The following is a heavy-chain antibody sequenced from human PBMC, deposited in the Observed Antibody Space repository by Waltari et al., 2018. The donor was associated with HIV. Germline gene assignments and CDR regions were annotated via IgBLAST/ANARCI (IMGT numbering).Heavy chain of an antibody. CDR2: IYTSGST. CDR3: ARGVYYYDSSGPTRDYYYYGMDV. V-gene: IGHV4-61*02. D-gene: IGHD3-22*01. J-gene: IGHJ6*02. Sequence: QVQLQESGPGLVKPSQTLSHTCTVSGGSISSGSYYWSWIWQPAGKGPEWSGRIYTSGSTNYNPSLKSRVTISVDTSKNQFSLKLSSVTAADTAVYYCARGVYYYDSSGPTRDYYYYGMDVWGQGTTVTVSS. CDR1: GGSISSGSYY.